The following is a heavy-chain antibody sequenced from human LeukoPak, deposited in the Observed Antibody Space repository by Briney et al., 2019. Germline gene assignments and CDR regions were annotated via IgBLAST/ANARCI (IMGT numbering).Heavy chain of an antibody. CDR1: GGTFSSYA. CDR2: IIPIFGTA. V-gene: IGHV1-69*05. J-gene: IGHJ3*02. CDR3: ARDPTSSSPRKGAFDI. D-gene: IGHD6-6*01. Sequence: ASVKVSCKASGGTFSSYAISWVRQAPGQGLEWMGGIIPIFGTANYAQKFQGRDTITTDESTSTAYMELSSLRSEDTAVYYCARDPTSSSPRKGAFDIWGQGTMVTVSS.